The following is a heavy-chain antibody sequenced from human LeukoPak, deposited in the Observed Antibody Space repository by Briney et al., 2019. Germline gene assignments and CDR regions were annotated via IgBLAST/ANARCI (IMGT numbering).Heavy chain of an antibody. CDR1: GYTFTSYG. Sequence: ASVKVSCKASGYTFTSYGISWVRQAPGQGLEWMGWISGYNGNTKYAQKLQGRVTMTTDTSTSTAYMELRSLRSDDTAVHYCARDEVGGRVATIIVQDWFDPWGQGTLVTVSS. D-gene: IGHD5-12*01. V-gene: IGHV1-18*04. CDR3: ARDEVGGRVATIIVQDWFDP. CDR2: ISGYNGNT. J-gene: IGHJ5*02.